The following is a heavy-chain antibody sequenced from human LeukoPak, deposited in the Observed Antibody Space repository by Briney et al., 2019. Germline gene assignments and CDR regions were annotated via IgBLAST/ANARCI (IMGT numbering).Heavy chain of an antibody. CDR1: GGSITNTNY. J-gene: IGHJ4*02. CDR3: AREGGLYRPLDY. CDR2: VNLQGST. Sequence: SETLSLTCGVSGGSITNTNYWTWARQPPGKGLEWIGEVNLQGSTNYNPSLMGRVAIAVDTSENHISLQLTSVTAADTAVYYCAREGGLYRPLDYSGQGTLVTVSS. V-gene: IGHV4-4*02.